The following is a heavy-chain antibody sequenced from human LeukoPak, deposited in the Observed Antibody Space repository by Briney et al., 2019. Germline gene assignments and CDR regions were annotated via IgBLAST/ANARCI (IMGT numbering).Heavy chain of an antibody. J-gene: IGHJ6*02. Sequence: GGSLRLSCAASGFTFSSYSMNWVRQAPGKGLEWVSSISSSSSYIYYADSVKGRFTISRDNAKNSLYLQMNSLRAEDTAVYYCARDFVATTPYYGMEVWGQGTTVTVSS. D-gene: IGHD5-24*01. CDR2: ISSSSSYI. CDR1: GFTFSSYS. CDR3: ARDFVATTPYYGMEV. V-gene: IGHV3-21*01.